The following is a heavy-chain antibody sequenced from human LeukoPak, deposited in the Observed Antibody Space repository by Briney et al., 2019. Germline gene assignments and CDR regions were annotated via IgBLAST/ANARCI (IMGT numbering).Heavy chain of an antibody. V-gene: IGHV5-51*01. CDR3: ARLGTPYFYYYMDV. Sequence: GESLKISCKASGYTFSDTFSNYWIAWLRQMPGKGLEWMGIIYPGDSETKYSPSFEGQVTFSADKSNSIVYLHWSSLKASDTAMYYCARLGTPYFYYYMDVWGEGTTVTVSS. CDR1: GYTFSDTFSNYW. D-gene: IGHD3-10*01. CDR2: IYPGDSET. J-gene: IGHJ6*03.